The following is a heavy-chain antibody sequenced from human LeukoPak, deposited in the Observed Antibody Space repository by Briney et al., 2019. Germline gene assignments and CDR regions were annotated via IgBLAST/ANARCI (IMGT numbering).Heavy chain of an antibody. D-gene: IGHD2/OR15-2a*01. Sequence: PGGSLRLSCAASGFTFSNDWMHWVRQEAGRGLVWVARIKSDGVSADYADSVKGRFTVSRDNAKKKVFLQMNSLRAEDTALYYCVRDNYFSVDVWGQGTTVTVSS. CDR2: IKSDGVSA. CDR1: GFTFSNDW. CDR3: VRDNYFSVDV. J-gene: IGHJ6*02. V-gene: IGHV3-74*01.